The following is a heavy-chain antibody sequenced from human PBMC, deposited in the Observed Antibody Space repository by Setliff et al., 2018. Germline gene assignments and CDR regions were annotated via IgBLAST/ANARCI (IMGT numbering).Heavy chain of an antibody. Sequence: ASLKVSCKASGYTFTSYDINWVRQATGQGLEWMGWMNPNSGNTGYAQKFQGRVTMTRNTSISTAYMELSSLRSEDTAVYYCARGPGGSGSYVFYYYYYGMDVWGQGTTVTVSS. CDR2: MNPNSGNT. V-gene: IGHV1-8*01. J-gene: IGHJ6*02. CDR3: ARGPGGSGSYVFYYYYYGMDV. CDR1: GYTFTSYD. D-gene: IGHD3-10*01.